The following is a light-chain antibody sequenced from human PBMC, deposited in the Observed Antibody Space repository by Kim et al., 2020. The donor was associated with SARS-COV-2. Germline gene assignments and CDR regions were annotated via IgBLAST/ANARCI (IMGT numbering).Light chain of an antibody. CDR2: ANT. J-gene: IGLJ3*02. CDR1: SSNIGAGYD. V-gene: IGLV1-40*01. CDR3: QSYDSRLSGWV. Sequence: QSVLTQPPSVSGASGQRVTISCTGSSSNIGAGYDVHWYQQLPGTAPKLLIYANTNRPSGVPDRFSGSKSGTSASLAITGLQAEDEADYYCQSYDSRLSGWVFGGGTKVTVL.